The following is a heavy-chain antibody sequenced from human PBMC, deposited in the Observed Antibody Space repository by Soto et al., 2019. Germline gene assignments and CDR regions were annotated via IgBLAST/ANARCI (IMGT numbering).Heavy chain of an antibody. CDR2: ITPSSGST. J-gene: IGHJ5*02. V-gene: IGHV1-46*02. CDR1: GYTFNNYF. D-gene: IGHD1-7*01. Sequence: QVQLVQSGAEVRKPGASVKVSCKASGYTFNNYFMHWVRQAPAQGLEWMGVITPSSGSTTYAQRFRARLTMTRDTSTSTVYMELRSLRSEDTAVYFCARDLVPIWNYVGLAPGAQHWFDPWGQGTLVTVSS. CDR3: ARDLVPIWNYVGLAPGAQHWFDP.